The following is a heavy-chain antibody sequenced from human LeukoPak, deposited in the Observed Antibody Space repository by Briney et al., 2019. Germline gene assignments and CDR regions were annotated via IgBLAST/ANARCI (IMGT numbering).Heavy chain of an antibody. Sequence: GGSLRLSCAASGFTFSDYWVTWVRQAPGKGLEWVANINPAASEKYYVGSVKGRFTISRDNAKNSLYLQMNSLRAEDTAVYYCARDIVPPGICFDFWGQGTLVTVSS. CDR2: INPAASEK. V-gene: IGHV3-7*01. D-gene: IGHD2-2*01. J-gene: IGHJ4*02. CDR3: ARDIVPPGICFDF. CDR1: GFTFSDYW.